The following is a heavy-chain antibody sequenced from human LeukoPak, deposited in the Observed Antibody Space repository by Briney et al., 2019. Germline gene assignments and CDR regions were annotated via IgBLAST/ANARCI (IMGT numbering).Heavy chain of an antibody. V-gene: IGHV3-21*01. D-gene: IGHD3-22*01. Sequence: GGSLRLSCVASGYTFRSYSTNWVRHAPGKGLEWVSSISVRSNYIYYADSVRGRFSISRDDARDSLYLQMNSLRAEDTAVYFCVRLRRNSDTSGFYYYYDFWGQGTLVTVSS. J-gene: IGHJ4*02. CDR3: VRLRRNSDTSGFYYYYDF. CDR2: ISVRSNYI. CDR1: GYTFRSYS.